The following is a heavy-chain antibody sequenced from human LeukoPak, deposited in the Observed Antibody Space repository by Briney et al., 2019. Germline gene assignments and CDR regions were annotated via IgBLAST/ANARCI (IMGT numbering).Heavy chain of an antibody. V-gene: IGHV1-46*01. CDR3: ARDVFGLDY. D-gene: IGHD3-10*01. Sequence: VASVKVSCKASGYTFTSYAISWVRQAPGQGLEWVGVITASGGGTTYAQKFQGRVTMTRDTSSSTVYMELTSLRSEDTAVYYCARDVFGLDYWGQGTLVTVSS. J-gene: IGHJ4*02. CDR1: GYTFTSYA. CDR2: ITASGGGT.